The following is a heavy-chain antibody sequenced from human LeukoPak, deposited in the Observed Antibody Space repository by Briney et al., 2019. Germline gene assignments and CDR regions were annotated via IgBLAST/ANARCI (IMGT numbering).Heavy chain of an antibody. CDR1: GGTFSSYA. Sequence: SVKVSCKASGGTFSSYAISWVRQAPGQGLEWMGGIIPIFGTANYAQKFQGRVTITADESTSTAYMELSSLRSEDTAVYYCAREVVVVVPAASYYYYGMGVWGQGTTVTVSS. CDR2: IIPIFGTA. V-gene: IGHV1-69*13. J-gene: IGHJ6*02. CDR3: AREVVVVVPAASYYYYGMGV. D-gene: IGHD2-2*01.